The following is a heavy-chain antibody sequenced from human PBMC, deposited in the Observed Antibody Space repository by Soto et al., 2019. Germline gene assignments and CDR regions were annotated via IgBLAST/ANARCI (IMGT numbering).Heavy chain of an antibody. CDR1: GFIFSNYA. CDR3: AREVVGCDC. CDR2: ISYDGRDK. Sequence: QVQLVESGGGVVQPGRSLRLSCAASGFIFSNYAMHWVRQTPGKGLEWVAVISYDGRDKYYADSVKGRFTISRDNSKNMLFVQMKSLTIEDTGINYCAREVVGCDCWGQGTVVTVSS. D-gene: IGHD2-15*01. J-gene: IGHJ4*02. V-gene: IGHV3-30*04.